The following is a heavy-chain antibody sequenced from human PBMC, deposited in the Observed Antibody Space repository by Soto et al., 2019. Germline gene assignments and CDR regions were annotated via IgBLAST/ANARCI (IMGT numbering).Heavy chain of an antibody. D-gene: IGHD3-16*01. Sequence: PGGSLRLSXAASGLTVSSNYMTWVRQAPGKGLEWVSVIDSGGITYYADSVRGRFTISRDNSGNTVYLQMNRLRAEDTALYYCARGGALFYYYGLDVWGRGTTVTVSS. CDR3: ARGGALFYYYGLDV. CDR1: GLTVSSNY. CDR2: IDSGGIT. J-gene: IGHJ6*02. V-gene: IGHV3-53*01.